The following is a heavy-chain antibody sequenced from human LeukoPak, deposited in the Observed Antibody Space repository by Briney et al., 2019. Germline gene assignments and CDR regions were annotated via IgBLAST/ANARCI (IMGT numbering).Heavy chain of an antibody. J-gene: IGHJ4*02. D-gene: IGHD3-16*01. Sequence: SETLSLTCTVSGGSVSSGSYYWSWIRQPPGKGLGWIGYIYYSGSTNYNPSLKSRVTISVDTSKNQFSLKLSSVTAADTAVYYCARDYGDYWGQGTLVTVSS. CDR3: ARDYGDY. V-gene: IGHV4-61*01. CDR2: IYYSGST. CDR1: GGSVSSGSYY.